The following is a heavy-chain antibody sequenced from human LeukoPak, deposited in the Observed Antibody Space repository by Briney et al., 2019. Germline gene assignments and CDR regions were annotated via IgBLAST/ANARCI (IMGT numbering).Heavy chain of an antibody. J-gene: IGHJ4*02. Sequence: SETLSLTCAVYGGSFSGYYWSWIRQPPGKGLEWIGEINHSGSTNYNPSLKSRVTISVDPSKNQFSLKLSSVTAADTAVYYCARGGDIVVVVAATSGYYFDYWGQGTLVTVSS. CDR1: GGSFSGYY. CDR3: ARGGDIVVVVAATSGYYFDY. CDR2: INHSGST. V-gene: IGHV4-34*01. D-gene: IGHD2-15*01.